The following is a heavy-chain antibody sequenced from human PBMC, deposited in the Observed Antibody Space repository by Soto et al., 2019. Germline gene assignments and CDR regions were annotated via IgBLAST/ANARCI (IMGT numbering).Heavy chain of an antibody. J-gene: IGHJ4*02. D-gene: IGHD3-22*01. Sequence: SETLSLTCNVSGDSVSSGDYYWSWIRQPPGEGLEWIGYIYYSGSTYYNPSLKGRLTMSVDTSKNQFSLRLTSVTAADTAVYYCARGPLYYYSSSGYYNLDYWGQGTLVTVSS. CDR1: GDSVSSGDYY. CDR3: ARGPLYYYSSSGYYNLDY. CDR2: IYYSGST. V-gene: IGHV4-30-4*01.